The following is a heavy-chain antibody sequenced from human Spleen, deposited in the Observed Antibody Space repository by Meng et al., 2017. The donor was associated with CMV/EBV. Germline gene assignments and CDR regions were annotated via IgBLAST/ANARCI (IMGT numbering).Heavy chain of an antibody. CDR2: IIPILGVA. CDR3: ARTYCSSGSCYVGYFDS. D-gene: IGHD2-15*01. V-gene: IGHV1-69*10. Sequence: ISGERQESEQGLEWMGGIIPILGVAINAKKLKGRVKITADDSTRTAYMQLNSLRSEDTAVYYCARTYCSSGSCYVGYFDSWGQGTLVTVSS. J-gene: IGHJ4*02.